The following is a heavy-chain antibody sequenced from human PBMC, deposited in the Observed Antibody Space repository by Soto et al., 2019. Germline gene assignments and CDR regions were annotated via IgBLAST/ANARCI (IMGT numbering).Heavy chain of an antibody. V-gene: IGHV3-23*01. CDR1: GFTFSSYA. J-gene: IGHJ4*02. CDR2: ISGSGGST. D-gene: IGHD3-3*01. Sequence: TGGSLRLSCAASGFTFSSYAMSWVRQAPGKGLEWVSAISGSGGSTYYADSVKGRFTISRDNSKNTLYLQMNSLRAEDTAVYYCAKGTRALEWLLTTLDYWGQGTLVTVSS. CDR3: AKGTRALEWLLTTLDY.